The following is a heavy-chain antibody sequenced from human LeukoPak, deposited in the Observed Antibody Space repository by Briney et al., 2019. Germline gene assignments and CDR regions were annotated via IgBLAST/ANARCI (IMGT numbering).Heavy chain of an antibody. J-gene: IGHJ3*02. CDR3: AREKEAHWNYARTDAFDI. D-gene: IGHD1-7*01. CDR1: GDSVSSNSAA. Sequence: SQTLSLTRAISGDSVSSNSAAWNWIRQSPSRGLEWLGRTYYRSKWYNDYAVSVKSRITINPDTSKNQFSLQLNSVTPEDTAVYYCAREKEAHWNYARTDAFDIWGQGTMVTVSS. V-gene: IGHV6-1*01. CDR2: TYYRSKWYN.